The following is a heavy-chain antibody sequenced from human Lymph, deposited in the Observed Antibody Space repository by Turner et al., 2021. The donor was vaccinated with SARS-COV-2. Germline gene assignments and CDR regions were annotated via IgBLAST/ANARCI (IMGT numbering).Heavy chain of an antibody. V-gene: IGHV1-3*01. Sequence: QVQLVQSGAEVKKPGASVKVSCKASGYTFTTYAMHWVRQAPGQRLEWMGWINAGNGNTKYSQKFQFRVTITRDTSASTAYMELSSLRSEDTAVYYCAYSLFWSCYYLVWGQGTTVTVSS. CDR2: INAGNGNT. CDR1: GYTFTTYA. D-gene: IGHD3-3*01. CDR3: AYSLFWSCYYLV. J-gene: IGHJ6*02.